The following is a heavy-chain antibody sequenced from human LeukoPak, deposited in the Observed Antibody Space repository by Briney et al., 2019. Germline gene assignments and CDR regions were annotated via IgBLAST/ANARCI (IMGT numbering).Heavy chain of an antibody. CDR2: ISASPGST. V-gene: IGHV3-23*01. CDR1: GFTFSNYA. Sequence: GGSLRLSCAASGFTFSNYAMTWVRQVPGNGLEWVSSISASPGSTYYAESVKGRSTISRDNSKNTLYLQMNSLRAEDTAVYYGTSSSPYDSLSWGEGTLLTVSS. CDR3: TSSSPYDSLS. D-gene: IGHD3-3*01. J-gene: IGHJ5*02.